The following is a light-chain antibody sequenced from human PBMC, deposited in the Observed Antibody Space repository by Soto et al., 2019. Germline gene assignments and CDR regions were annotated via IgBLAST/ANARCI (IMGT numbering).Light chain of an antibody. CDR1: NIASKS. CDR2: DDS. Sequence: SYELPQPPSLSVAPGHTSRITCGGNNIASKSVHWYQQRPGQAPVLVLYDDSNRPSGIPARFSGSNSGSTATLTISSVEAGDEADYFCQVWDISSDQYLFGAWTKI. J-gene: IGLJ1*01. CDR3: QVWDISSDQYL. V-gene: IGLV3-21*02.